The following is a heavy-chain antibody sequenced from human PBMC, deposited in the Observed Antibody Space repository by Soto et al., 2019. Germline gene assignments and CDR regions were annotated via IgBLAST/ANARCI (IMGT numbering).Heavy chain of an antibody. CDR1: GFTFDDYA. Sequence: PGGSLRLSCAASGFTFDDYAMHWVRQAPGKGLEWVTGISWNSDTIGYADSVKGRFTISRDNAKNSLYLQMNSLRAEDTAVYYCTTGLYGAVGSSGHYYYYYGMDVWGQGTTVTVSS. D-gene: IGHD6-6*01. CDR3: TTGLYGAVGSSGHYYYYYGMDV. CDR2: ISWNSDTI. V-gene: IGHV3-9*01. J-gene: IGHJ6*02.